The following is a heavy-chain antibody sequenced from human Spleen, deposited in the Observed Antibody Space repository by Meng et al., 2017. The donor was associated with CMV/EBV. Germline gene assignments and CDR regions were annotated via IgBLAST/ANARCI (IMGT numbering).Heavy chain of an antibody. CDR3: ASGVGESLGWEMGY. J-gene: IGHJ4*02. Sequence: EMRWVGSGGGLVPPGGSLGLACAVSGFTLSTHWIHWVRQGPGKGLVWVSRINSDGSSTSHADSVKGQFTISRDNAKNTLYLQMNSLRVEDTAVYSGASGVGESLGWEMGYWGQGTLVTSPQ. CDR2: INSDGSST. CDR1: GFTLSTHW. D-gene: IGHD1-26*01. V-gene: IGHV3-74*01.